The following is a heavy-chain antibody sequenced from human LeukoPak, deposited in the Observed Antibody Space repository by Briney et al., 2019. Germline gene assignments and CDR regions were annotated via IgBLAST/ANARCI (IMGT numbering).Heavy chain of an antibody. CDR3: ARGQQNYGDLYYFDY. J-gene: IGHJ4*02. V-gene: IGHV4-4*07. Sequence: SSETLSLTCTVSGGSISSYYWSWIRQPAGKGLEWIGRIYTSGGTNYNPSLKSRVTMSVDTSKNQFSLKLSSVTAADTAVYYCARGQQNYGDLYYFDYWGQGTLVTVSS. D-gene: IGHD4-17*01. CDR2: IYTSGGT. CDR1: GGSISSYY.